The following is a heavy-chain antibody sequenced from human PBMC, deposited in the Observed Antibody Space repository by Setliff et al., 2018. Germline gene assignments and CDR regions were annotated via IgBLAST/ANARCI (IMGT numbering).Heavy chain of an antibody. Sequence: SETLSLTCTVSGGSISSYYWSWIRQPPGKGLEWIGYINYSGSTSYNPSLKSRVTISEDMSKNQFSLKVSSVTAADTAIYYCALSSSWFEDFQHWGQGTLVTVSS. CDR2: INYSGST. J-gene: IGHJ1*01. V-gene: IGHV4-59*01. CDR1: GGSISSYY. CDR3: ALSSSWFEDFQH. D-gene: IGHD6-13*01.